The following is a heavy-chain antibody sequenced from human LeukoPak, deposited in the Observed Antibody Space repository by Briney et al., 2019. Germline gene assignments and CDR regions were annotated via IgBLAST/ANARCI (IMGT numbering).Heavy chain of an antibody. V-gene: IGHV3-20*04. J-gene: IGHJ4*02. D-gene: IGHD3-10*01. Sequence: GGSLRLSCAASGFTLDDYAMSWVRQAPGKGLEWVSGISWDGGSTDYADSVKGRFTISRDNAKNSLYLEVNSLRAEDTALYYCARGPYGSGSYYSPFDYWGQGTLVTVSS. CDR3: ARGPYGSGSYYSPFDY. CDR1: GFTLDDYA. CDR2: ISWDGGST.